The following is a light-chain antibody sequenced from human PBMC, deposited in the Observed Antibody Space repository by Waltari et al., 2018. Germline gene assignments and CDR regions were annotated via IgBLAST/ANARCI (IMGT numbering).Light chain of an antibody. CDR3: QQSYSTPLT. Sequence: DIQMTQSPSSVSASVGDRVTIICRASQDINNYLAWYQQKPGKAPKVLIYAASTLESGVPSRFSGSGSGAEFTLTINSLQPEDFATYYCQQSYSTPLTFGPGTKVDIK. J-gene: IGKJ3*01. V-gene: IGKV1-12*01. CDR1: QDINNY. CDR2: AAS.